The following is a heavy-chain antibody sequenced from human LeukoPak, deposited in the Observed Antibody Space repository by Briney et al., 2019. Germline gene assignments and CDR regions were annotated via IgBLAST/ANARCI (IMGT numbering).Heavy chain of an antibody. Sequence: GGSLRLSCAASGFTFSTYWMHWVRQAPGKGLEWVSSISSSSSYIYYADSVKGRFTISRDNAKNSLYLQMNSLRAEDTAVYYCARDSITFGGVIAPIDYWGQGTLVTVSS. J-gene: IGHJ4*02. CDR2: ISSSSSYI. CDR3: ARDSITFGGVIAPIDY. CDR1: GFTFSTYW. V-gene: IGHV3-21*01. D-gene: IGHD3-16*02.